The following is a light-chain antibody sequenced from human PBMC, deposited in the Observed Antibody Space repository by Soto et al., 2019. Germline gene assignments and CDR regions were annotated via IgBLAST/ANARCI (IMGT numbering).Light chain of an antibody. J-gene: IGLJ1*01. CDR3: SSFTTSSTLV. Sequence: QSALTQPASVSGSPGQSITISCTGTSSDVGGYNYVSWYQQYPGKAPKLMIYEVSNRPSGVSSRFSGSKSGSTASLTISGLQAEDEGDYYCSSFTTSSTLVFGTGTKLTVL. CDR2: EVS. CDR1: SSDVGGYNY. V-gene: IGLV2-14*01.